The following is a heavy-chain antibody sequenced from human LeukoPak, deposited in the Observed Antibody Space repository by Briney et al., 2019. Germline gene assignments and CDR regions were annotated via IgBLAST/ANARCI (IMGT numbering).Heavy chain of an antibody. CDR1: GFTFSSHA. CDR2: ISGSGGST. CDR3: AKGVPSCSTTSCYADY. D-gene: IGHD2-2*01. V-gene: IGHV3-23*01. Sequence: GGSLRLSCAASGFTFSSHAMSWVRQAPGKGLEWVSAISGSGGSTYYADSVKGRFTISRDNSKNTLYLQMNSLRAEDTAVYYCAKGVPSCSTTSCYADYWGQGPLVTVSS. J-gene: IGHJ4*02.